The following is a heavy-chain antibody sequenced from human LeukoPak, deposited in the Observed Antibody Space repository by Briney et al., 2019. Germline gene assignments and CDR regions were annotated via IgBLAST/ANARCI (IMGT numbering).Heavy chain of an antibody. V-gene: IGHV3-66*01. CDR2: IYSGGST. CDR3: AREGSYLNAGGSYYLHWLDP. CDR1: GFTVSSNY. J-gene: IGHJ5*02. D-gene: IGHD3-22*01. Sequence: GGSLRLSCAASGFTVSSNYMNWVRQAPGKGLEWVSVIYSGGSTYYADSVKGRFTISRDNGKNTLYLQMNSLRAEDTAIYYCAREGSYLNAGGSYYLHWLDPWGQGTLVTVSS.